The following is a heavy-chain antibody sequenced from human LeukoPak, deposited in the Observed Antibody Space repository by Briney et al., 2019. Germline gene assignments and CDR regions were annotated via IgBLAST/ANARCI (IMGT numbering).Heavy chain of an antibody. V-gene: IGHV3-21*01. D-gene: IGHD4-23*01. Sequence: GGSLRLSCAASGFTFSSYSMNSVRQAPGKGLVWVSSISSSSSYIYYADSVKGRFTISRDDAKNSLYLQMNSLRAEDTAVYYCARTDYGGNSLGVDYWGQGTLVTVSS. CDR3: ARTDYGGNSLGVDY. CDR1: GFTFSSYS. J-gene: IGHJ4*02. CDR2: ISSSSSYI.